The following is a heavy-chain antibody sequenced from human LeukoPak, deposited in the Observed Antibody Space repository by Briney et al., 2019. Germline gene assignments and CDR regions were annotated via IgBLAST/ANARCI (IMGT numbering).Heavy chain of an antibody. CDR1: GGSISSSSYY. CDR3: ARQPGDYFTTFDI. Sequence: SETLSLTCTVSGGSISSSSYYWGWIRQPPGKGLEWIGSIYYSGSTYYNPSLKSRVTISVDTSKNQFSLKLSSVTAADTAVYYCARQPGDYFTTFDIWGQGTMVTVSS. J-gene: IGHJ3*02. D-gene: IGHD4-17*01. CDR2: IYYSGST. V-gene: IGHV4-39*01.